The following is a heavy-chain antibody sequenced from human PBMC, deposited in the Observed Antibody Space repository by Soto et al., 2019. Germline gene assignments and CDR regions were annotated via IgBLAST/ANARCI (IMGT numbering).Heavy chain of an antibody. J-gene: IGHJ4*02. CDR3: ATLWFGAADY. Sequence: QLQLQESGPGLVKPSETLSLTCTVSGGSISRSSYYWGWIRQPPGKGLEWIGSIYYSGSTHYNPSLKSRVTTSVDTSKTQFSLKLSSVTAADTAVYYCATLWFGAADYWGQGTLVTVSS. CDR1: GGSISRSSYY. D-gene: IGHD3-10*01. V-gene: IGHV4-39*01. CDR2: IYYSGST.